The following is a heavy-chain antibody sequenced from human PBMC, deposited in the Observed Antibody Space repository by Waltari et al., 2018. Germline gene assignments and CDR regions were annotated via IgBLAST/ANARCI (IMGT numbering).Heavy chain of an antibody. CDR2: SIPICGTA. CDR1: GDTFSSYA. J-gene: IGHJ4*02. Sequence: QVQLVQSGAEVKKPGSSVKVSCKASGDTFSSYAISWVRQAPGQGLEWMGGSIPICGTANSARKCQGRVTITADEATSTAYMELSSLRSEDTAVYYCAREPPHYGDYDPSFDYWGQGTLVTVSS. V-gene: IGHV1-69*01. CDR3: AREPPHYGDYDPSFDY. D-gene: IGHD4-17*01.